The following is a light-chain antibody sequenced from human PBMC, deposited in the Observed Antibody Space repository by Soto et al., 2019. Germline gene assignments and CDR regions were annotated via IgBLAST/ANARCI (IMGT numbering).Light chain of an antibody. J-gene: IGLJ2*01. CDR3: QAYDSMLGGAGL. CDR1: SSNIGAGYD. CDR2: GNS. Sequence: QSVLTQPPSVSGAPGQRVTISCTGSSSNIGAGYDVHWYQQLPGTAPKLLIYGNSNRPSGVSDLFSGSKSGTSAPRAITGLQAEYEAVYYFQAYDSMLGGAGLFGRGTKLTVL. V-gene: IGLV1-40*01.